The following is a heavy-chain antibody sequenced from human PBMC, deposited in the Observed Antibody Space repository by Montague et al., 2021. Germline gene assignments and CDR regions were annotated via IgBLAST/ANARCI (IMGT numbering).Heavy chain of an antibody. J-gene: IGHJ4*02. D-gene: IGHD3-22*01. V-gene: IGHV4-61*08. CDR3: ARQGFYESGGFFI. CDR2: VFYSGAT. Sequence: SETLSLTCSVSGDSISSYEYYWTWIRQPPGKGLEWIGSVFYSGATNYNPSLKSRVTMSADTSKNQVSLKVNSVTAADTAAYYCARQGFYESGGFFIWGLGTLVTVSS. CDR1: GDSISSYEYY.